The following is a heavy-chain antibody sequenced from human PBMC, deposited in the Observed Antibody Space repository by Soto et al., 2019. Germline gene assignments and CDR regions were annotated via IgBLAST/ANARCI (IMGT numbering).Heavy chain of an antibody. J-gene: IGHJ6*02. V-gene: IGHV4-34*01. Sequence: SETLSLTCAVYGGSFSGYYWSWIRQPPGKGLEWIGEINHSGSTNYNPSLKSRVTISVDTSKNQFSLKLSSVTAADTAVYYCARHYGGYSGYDESLPYYYYGMDVWGQGTTVTVSS. CDR3: ARHYGGYSGYDESLPYYYYGMDV. CDR1: GGSFSGYY. CDR2: INHSGST. D-gene: IGHD5-12*01.